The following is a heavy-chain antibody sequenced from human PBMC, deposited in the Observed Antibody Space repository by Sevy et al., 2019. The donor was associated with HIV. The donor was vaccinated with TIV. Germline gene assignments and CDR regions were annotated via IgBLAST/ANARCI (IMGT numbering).Heavy chain of an antibody. V-gene: IGHV3-21*01. CDR3: ARGDYYGSLYYFDY. CDR1: RFTFSNYF. D-gene: IGHD3-10*01. Sequence: GGSLRLSCAASRFTFSNYFINGVRQAPGKGLEWVSSISSGSSYIFYADSVKGRFTISRDNAKNSLYLHMNSLRAEDTAVYYCARGDYYGSLYYFDYWGPGTLVTVSS. J-gene: IGHJ4*02. CDR2: ISSGSSYI.